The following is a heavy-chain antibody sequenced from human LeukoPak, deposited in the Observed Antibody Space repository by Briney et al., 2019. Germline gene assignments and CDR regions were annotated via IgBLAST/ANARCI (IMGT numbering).Heavy chain of an antibody. CDR1: GGSMSSYY. CDR2: INYRGRT. Sequence: HSETLPLTCTVSGGSMSSYYWNWIRQPPGKGLEWIAYINYRGRTNYNPSLKSRVTISADTSKSQFSLKLTSVTAADTAVYYCASGSHNWFDPWGQGTLVTVSS. V-gene: IGHV4-59*01. CDR3: ASGSHNWFDP. J-gene: IGHJ5*02.